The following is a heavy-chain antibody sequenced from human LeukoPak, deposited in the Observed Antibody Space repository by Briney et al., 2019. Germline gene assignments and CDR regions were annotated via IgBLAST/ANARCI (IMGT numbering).Heavy chain of an antibody. CDR2: ISGSGGST. Sequence: GGSLRLSCAASGSTFSSYAMSWVRQAPGKGLEWVSAISGSGGSTYYADSVKGRFTISRDNSKNTLYLQMNSLRVEDTAVYYCAKESQITMIVVVIDSFDYWGQGTLVTVSS. V-gene: IGHV3-23*01. J-gene: IGHJ4*02. D-gene: IGHD3-22*01. CDR1: GSTFSSYA. CDR3: AKESQITMIVVVIDSFDY.